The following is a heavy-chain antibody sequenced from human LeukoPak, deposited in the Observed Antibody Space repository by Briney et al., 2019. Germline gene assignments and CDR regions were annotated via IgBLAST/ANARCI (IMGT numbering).Heavy chain of an antibody. D-gene: IGHD6-19*01. J-gene: IGHJ4*02. CDR1: GDAISSSNW. CDR2: ISHTGST. CDR3: TRSSGWWSLDY. Sequence: PSETLSLTCTVSGDAISSSNWWNWVRLPPGKGLDWIGEISHTGSTKYSPSLKDRVTISKDNSKNQFSLKLNSVTAADTATYYCTRSSGWWSLDYWGQGALVTVSS. V-gene: IGHV4-4*02.